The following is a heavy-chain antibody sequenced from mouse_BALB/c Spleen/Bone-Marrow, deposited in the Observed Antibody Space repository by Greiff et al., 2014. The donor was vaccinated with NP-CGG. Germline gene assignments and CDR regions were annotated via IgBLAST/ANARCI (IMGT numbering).Heavy chain of an antibody. CDR1: GFTFSSLG. J-gene: IGHJ2*01. V-gene: IGHV5-17*02. Sequence: EVQVVESGGGLVQPGGSRKLSCAASGFTFSSLGMHWVRQAPEKGLEWVAYISGGSSTVYYADKVMGRFTISRDNPKNTLFLQMTSLRSEDTAMYYCARSGSSSGYFDYWGQGTTLTVSS. CDR3: ARSGSSSGYFDY. D-gene: IGHD1-1*01. CDR2: ISGGSSTV.